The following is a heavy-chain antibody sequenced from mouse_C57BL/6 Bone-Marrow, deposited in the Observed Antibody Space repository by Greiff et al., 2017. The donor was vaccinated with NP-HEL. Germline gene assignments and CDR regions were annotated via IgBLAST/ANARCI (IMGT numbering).Heavy chain of an antibody. CDR3: ARYWLLPYYFDY. D-gene: IGHD2-3*01. CDR2: IYPGGGYT. V-gene: IGHV1-63*01. Sequence: QVQLKESGAELVRPGTSVKMSCKASGYTFTNYWIGWAKQRPGHGLEWIGDIYPGGGYTNYNEKFKGKATLTADKSSSTAYMQFSSLTSEDSAIYYCARYWLLPYYFDYWGQGTLVTVSA. CDR1: GYTFTNYW. J-gene: IGHJ3*01.